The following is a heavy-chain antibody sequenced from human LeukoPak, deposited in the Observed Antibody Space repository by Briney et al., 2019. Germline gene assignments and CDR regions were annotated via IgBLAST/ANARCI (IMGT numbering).Heavy chain of an antibody. CDR3: ARGRIVGAFYY. CDR2: INRSGST. D-gene: IGHD1-26*01. J-gene: IGHJ4*02. CDR1: GGSFSGYY. Sequence: ETLSLTCAVYGGSFSGYYWSWIRQPPGKGLEWIGEINRSGSTNYNPSLKSRVTISVDTSKNQFSLKLSSVTAADTAVYYCARGRIVGAFYYWGQGTLVTVSS. V-gene: IGHV4-34*01.